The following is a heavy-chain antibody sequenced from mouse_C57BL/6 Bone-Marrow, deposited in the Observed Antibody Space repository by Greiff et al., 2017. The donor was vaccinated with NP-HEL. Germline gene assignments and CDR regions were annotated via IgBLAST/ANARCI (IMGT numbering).Heavy chain of an antibody. CDR3: ARYYYGSSSFDY. Sequence: VQLQQPGAELVKPGASVKLSCKASGYTFPSYLMHWVKQRPGRGLEWIGRIAPNSGGTKYNEKFKSKSTLTVDKPSSTAYMQLNSLTSEDSAVYYCARYYYGSSSFDYWGQGTTLTVSS. CDR1: GYTFPSYL. D-gene: IGHD1-1*01. J-gene: IGHJ2*01. CDR2: IAPNSGGT. V-gene: IGHV1-72*01.